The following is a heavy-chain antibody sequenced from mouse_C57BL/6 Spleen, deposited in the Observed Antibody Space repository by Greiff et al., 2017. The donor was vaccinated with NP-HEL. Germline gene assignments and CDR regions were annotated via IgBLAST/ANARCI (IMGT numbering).Heavy chain of an antibody. CDR2: ISYSGST. J-gene: IGHJ1*03. V-gene: IGHV3-8*01. CDR3: ARSPITTVVDWYFDV. D-gene: IGHD1-1*01. CDR1: GYSITSDY. Sequence: EVQLQESGPGLAIPSQTLSLTCSVTGYSITSDYWNWIRKFPGNKLEYMGYISYSGSTYYNPSLKSRISITRDTSKNQYYLQLNSVTTEDTATYYCARSPITTVVDWYFDVWGTGTTVTVSS.